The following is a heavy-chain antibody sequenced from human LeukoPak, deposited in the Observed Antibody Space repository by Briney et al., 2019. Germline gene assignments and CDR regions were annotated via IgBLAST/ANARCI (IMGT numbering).Heavy chain of an antibody. J-gene: IGHJ6*03. V-gene: IGHV4-4*07. Sequence: SETLSLTCTVSGGSFSSYYWSWIRQPAGKGLEWIGRIYTSGNTNYNPSLKSRVTMSGDTSKNQFPLKLSSVTAADTAVYYCARMPQTGFWSASGYYYYYYMDVWGKGTTVTVSS. CDR3: ARMPQTGFWSASGYYYYYYMDV. CDR2: IYTSGNT. D-gene: IGHD3-3*01. CDR1: GGSFSSYY.